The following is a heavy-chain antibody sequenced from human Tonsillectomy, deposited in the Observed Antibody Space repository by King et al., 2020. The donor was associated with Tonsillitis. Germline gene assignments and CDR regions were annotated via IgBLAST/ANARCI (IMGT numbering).Heavy chain of an antibody. D-gene: IGHD5-18*01. CDR1: GYSFTNYW. CDR2: IYPGDSDT. Sequence: EGQLVQSGAEVKKPGESLKISCKASGYSFTNYWIGWVRQMPGKGLEWMGIIYPGDSDTRYSPSFQGQVTISADKSISIAYLQWSSLKASDSAIYYCARRPDTAMVKDWYFDLWGRGTLVTVSS. CDR3: ARRPDTAMVKDWYFDL. J-gene: IGHJ2*01. V-gene: IGHV5-51*03.